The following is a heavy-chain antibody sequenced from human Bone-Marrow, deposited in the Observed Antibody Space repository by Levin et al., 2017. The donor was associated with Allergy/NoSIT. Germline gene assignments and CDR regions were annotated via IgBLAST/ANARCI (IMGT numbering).Heavy chain of an antibody. V-gene: IGHV3-64*01. Sequence: GGSLRLSCAASGFTFSSYAMHWVRQAPGKGLEYVSTISYNGGSTYYANSVKGRFTISRDNSKNTLYLQMGSLRAEDMAVYYCARVAADCGSSSCLDDHWGQGTLVTVSS. CDR2: ISYNGGST. CDR3: ARVAADCGSSSCLDDH. D-gene: IGHD2-2*01. J-gene: IGHJ4*02. CDR1: GFTFSSYA.